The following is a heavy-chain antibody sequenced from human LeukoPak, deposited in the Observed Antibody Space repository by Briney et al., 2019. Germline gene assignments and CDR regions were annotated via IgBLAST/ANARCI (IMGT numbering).Heavy chain of an antibody. J-gene: IGHJ3*02. CDR2: ISSSCSTI. CDR1: GFIVSSNY. V-gene: IGHV3-48*04. D-gene: IGHD3-22*01. CDR3: AGNYYDSSGYYYTGAFDI. Sequence: GGSLRLSCAASGFIVSSNYMNWVRQAPGKGLEWVSYISSSCSTIYYADSVKGRSTISRDNAKNSLYLQMNSLRAEDTAVYYCAGNYYDSSGYYYTGAFDIWGQGTMVTVSS.